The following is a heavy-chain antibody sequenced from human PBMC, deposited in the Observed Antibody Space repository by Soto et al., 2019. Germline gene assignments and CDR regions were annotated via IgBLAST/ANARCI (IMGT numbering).Heavy chain of an antibody. CDR3: ARVKYSPPYYCYYGMDV. CDR2: ISAYNGNT. Sequence: QVQLVQSGAEVKKPGASVKVSCKASGYTFTSYGISWVRQAPGQGLEWMGWISAYNGNTNYAQKLQGRVTMTTDTSTSTAYMELRSLRSDDTAVYYSARVKYSPPYYCYYGMDVWGQGTTVTVSS. D-gene: IGHD5-18*01. J-gene: IGHJ6*02. CDR1: GYTFTSYG. V-gene: IGHV1-18*01.